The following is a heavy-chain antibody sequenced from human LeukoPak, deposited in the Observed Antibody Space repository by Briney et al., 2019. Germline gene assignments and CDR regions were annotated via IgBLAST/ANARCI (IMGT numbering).Heavy chain of an antibody. CDR1: GGSISSSSYY. J-gene: IGHJ4*02. D-gene: IGHD1-26*01. CDR2: IYYSGST. Sequence: SETLSLTCTVSGGSISSSSYYWGWIRQPPGKGLERIGSIYYSGSTYYNPSLKSRVTISVDTSKNQFSLKLSSVTAADTAVYYCARVGAMAFVDYWGQGTLVTVSS. V-gene: IGHV4-39*01. CDR3: ARVGAMAFVDY.